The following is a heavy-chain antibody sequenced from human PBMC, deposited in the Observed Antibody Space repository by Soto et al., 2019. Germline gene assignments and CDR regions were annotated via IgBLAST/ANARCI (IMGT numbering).Heavy chain of an antibody. CDR3: ASLSRLEPRSAFDY. J-gene: IGHJ4*02. D-gene: IGHD1-1*01. CDR1: GYIFTNYW. CDR2: IYPGDSDT. Sequence: GESLKISFKGSGYIFTNYWIGWVRQMPGKGLEWMGIIYPGDSDTKHSPSFQGQVTISADKSINTAYLQWSSLKASDTAMYYCASLSRLEPRSAFDYSGQGTLVTVSS. V-gene: IGHV5-51*01.